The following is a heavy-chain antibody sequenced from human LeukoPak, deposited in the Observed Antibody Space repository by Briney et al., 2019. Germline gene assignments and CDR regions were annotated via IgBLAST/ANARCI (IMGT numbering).Heavy chain of an antibody. J-gene: IGHJ4*02. CDR1: GFTFDDYA. CDR2: ISWNSGSI. Sequence: QTGGSLRLSCAASGFTFDDYAMHWVRHAPGKGLEWVSGISWNSGSIVYADSVKGRFTISRDNAKNSLYLQMNSLRAEDTALYYCAKEAYYYDSSGYSYFDYWGQGTLVTVSS. V-gene: IGHV3-9*01. D-gene: IGHD3-22*01. CDR3: AKEAYYYDSSGYSYFDY.